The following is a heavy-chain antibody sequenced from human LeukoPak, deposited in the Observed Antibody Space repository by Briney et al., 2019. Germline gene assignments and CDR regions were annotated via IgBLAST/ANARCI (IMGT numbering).Heavy chain of an antibody. J-gene: IGHJ4*02. CDR2: IIPIFGTA. D-gene: IGHD3-3*01. CDR1: GGTFSSYA. CDR3: AKDPSTIFGVPR. V-gene: IGHV1-69*13. Sequence: GASVKVSCKASGGTFSSYAISWVRQAPGQGLEWMGGIIPIFGTANYAQKFQGRVTITADESTSTAYMELSSLRSEDTAVYYCAKDPSTIFGVPRWGQGTLVTVSS.